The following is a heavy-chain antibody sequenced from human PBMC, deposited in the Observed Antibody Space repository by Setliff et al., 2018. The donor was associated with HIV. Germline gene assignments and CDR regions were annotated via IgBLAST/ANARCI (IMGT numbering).Heavy chain of an antibody. Sequence: SETLSLTCTVSGGSNSGDYWSWIRQPPGKGLEWIGYIHTSGRTNYNYPFKTRATISRDTSKNQFSLRLSPVTATDTAMYYCARHPREETQRNYKFDSWGQGTLVTVSS. D-gene: IGHD1-7*01. CDR3: ARHPREETQRNYKFDS. CDR2: IHTSGRT. J-gene: IGHJ4*02. V-gene: IGHV4-4*09. CDR1: GGSNSGDY.